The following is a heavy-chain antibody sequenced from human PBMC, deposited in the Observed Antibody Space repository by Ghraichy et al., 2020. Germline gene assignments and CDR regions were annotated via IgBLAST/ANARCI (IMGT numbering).Heavy chain of an antibody. CDR3: ASIAARRQYYFDY. Sequence: SVKVSCKASGGTFSSYAISWVRQAPGQGLEWMGGIIPIFGTANYAQKFQGRVTITTDESTSTAYMELSSLRSEDTAVYYCASIAARRQYYFDYWGQGTLVTVSS. CDR1: GGTFSSYA. V-gene: IGHV1-69*05. J-gene: IGHJ4*02. CDR2: IIPIFGTA. D-gene: IGHD6-6*01.